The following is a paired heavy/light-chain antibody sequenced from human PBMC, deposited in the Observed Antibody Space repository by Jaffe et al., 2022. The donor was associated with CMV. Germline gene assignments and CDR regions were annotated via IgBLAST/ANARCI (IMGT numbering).Heavy chain of an antibody. V-gene: IGHV1-69*09. D-gene: IGHD3-16*02. CDR2: ITPFLDVP. Sequence: QVQLVQSGAEVKKPGSSVRVSCRPSGGTFSTYAFSWVRQAPGQGLEWMGRITPFLDVPNYAPKFQDRLTFTADKSTTTAYMDLSSLTSNDTAIYYCARDLGLGDLSSPLGYWGQGTLVTVSS. CDR3: ARDLGLGDLSSPLGY. CDR1: GGTFSTYA. J-gene: IGHJ4*02.
Light chain of an antibody. J-gene: IGKJ1*01. V-gene: IGKV2-28*01. CDR1: QSLLYSNGYHY. Sequence: DIVMTQSPLYLAVTPGEPASVSCRSSQSLLYSNGYHYLDWYLQKPGQSPQLLIYLGSNRAPGVPDRFSGSGSGTDFTLKISRVEAEDVGVYYCMQALQTRTFGPGTKVEIK. CDR3: MQALQTRT. CDR2: LGS.